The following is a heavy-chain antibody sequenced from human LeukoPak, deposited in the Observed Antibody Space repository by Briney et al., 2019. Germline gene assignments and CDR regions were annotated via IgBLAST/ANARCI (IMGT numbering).Heavy chain of an antibody. CDR1: GYSFTNYW. D-gene: IGHD3-22*01. CDR3: ARPASYYYDSSGYYSYDAFDI. J-gene: IGHJ3*02. CDR2: IYPGDADT. Sequence: GESLQISCKGSGYSFTNYWIGWVRQLPGKGLAWMGIIYPGDADTRYSPSFQGQVTISADKSISTAYLHWSSLKASNTAMCYCARPASYYYDSSGYYSYDAFDIWGQGTMVTVSS. V-gene: IGHV5-51*01.